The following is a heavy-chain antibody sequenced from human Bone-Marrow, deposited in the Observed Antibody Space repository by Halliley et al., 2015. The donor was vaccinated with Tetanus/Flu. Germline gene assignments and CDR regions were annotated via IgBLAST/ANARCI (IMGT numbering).Heavy chain of an antibody. Sequence: CYIFYSGSSRYHPSLLNQVSMSVDTSKNQFSLKLNSVTAADTAVYYCARTRSSWSSDPFTLWGQGTLVTVSS. CDR3: ARTRSSWSSDPFTL. D-gene: IGHD6-13*01. CDR2: IFYSGSS. J-gene: IGHJ4*02. V-gene: IGHV4-59*01.